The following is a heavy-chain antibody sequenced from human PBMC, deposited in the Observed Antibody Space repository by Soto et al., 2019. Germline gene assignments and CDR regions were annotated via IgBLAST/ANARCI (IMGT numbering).Heavy chain of an antibody. CDR1: GGSISSSSYY. Sequence: SETLSLTCTVSGGSISSSSYYWGWIRQPPGKGLEWIGSIYYSGSTYYNPSLKSRVTISVDTSKNQFSLKLSSVTAADTAVYYCAGLEYSSSDDYYYYGMDAWGQGTTVTVSS. CDR3: AGLEYSSSDDYYYYGMDA. J-gene: IGHJ6*02. V-gene: IGHV4-39*01. D-gene: IGHD6-6*01. CDR2: IYYSGST.